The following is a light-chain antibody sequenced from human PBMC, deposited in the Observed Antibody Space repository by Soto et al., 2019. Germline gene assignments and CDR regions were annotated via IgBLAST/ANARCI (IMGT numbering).Light chain of an antibody. CDR3: QQYGSSPFT. CDR2: DAS. CDR1: QRISSSY. Sequence: EIVLTQSPGTLSLSPGERATLSCRASQRISSSYLAWYQQTPGQAPRLLIYDASSRATGIPDRFSGSGSGTDFTLTISRLEPEDFAVYYCQQYGSSPFTFGPGTKVDIK. V-gene: IGKV3-20*01. J-gene: IGKJ3*01.